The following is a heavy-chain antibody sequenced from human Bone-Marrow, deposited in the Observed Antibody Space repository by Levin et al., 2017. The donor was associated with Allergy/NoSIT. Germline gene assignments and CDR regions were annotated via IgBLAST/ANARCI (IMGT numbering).Heavy chain of an antibody. D-gene: IGHD4-17*01. V-gene: IGHV1-2*02. CDR1: GFAFTDYY. J-gene: IGHJ2*01. CDR2: INPNNGAT. Sequence: ASVKVSCKASGFAFTDYYMHWVRQAPGQGLEWLGWINPNNGATKYALKFQDRVTMTRDTSISTAYMEFRRLRSDDTAVSYCARDPAVTRDGYFDLWGRGTLVSVSS. CDR3: ARDPAVTRDGYFDL.